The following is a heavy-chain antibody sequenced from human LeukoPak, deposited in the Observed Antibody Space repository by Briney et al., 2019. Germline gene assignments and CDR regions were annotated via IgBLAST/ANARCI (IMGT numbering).Heavy chain of an antibody. J-gene: IGHJ4*02. V-gene: IGHV3-33*01. Sequence: EGSLRLSCAASGFTFSSYGMHWVRQAPGKGLEWVAVIWYDGSNKYYADSVKSRFTISRDNSKNTLYLQMNSLRAEDTAVYYCARDRIVGAWSLVFDYWGQGTLVTVSS. CDR2: IWYDGSNK. CDR3: ARDRIVGAWSLVFDY. D-gene: IGHD1-26*01. CDR1: GFTFSSYG.